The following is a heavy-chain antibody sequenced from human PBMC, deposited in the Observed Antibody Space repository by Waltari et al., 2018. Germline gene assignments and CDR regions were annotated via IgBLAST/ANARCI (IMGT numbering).Heavy chain of an antibody. V-gene: IGHV1-69*12. CDR2: VTPIFGTL. D-gene: IGHD3-22*01. Sequence: QVQLVQSGAEVKKLGSSVRVSCKASGGTFSSFAISWVRQAPGQGLEWMGAVTPIFGTLHFAQRVLGRLTMTADDSTDTGYMDLTDLRSEDTAIYYCARDVYYDRSGFDCWGQGTLVTVSS. J-gene: IGHJ4*02. CDR1: GGTFSSFA. CDR3: ARDVYYDRSGFDC.